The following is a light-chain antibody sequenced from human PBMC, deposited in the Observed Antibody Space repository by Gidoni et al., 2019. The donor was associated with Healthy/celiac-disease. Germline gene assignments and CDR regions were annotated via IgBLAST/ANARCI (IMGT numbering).Light chain of an antibody. Sequence: DIQMTQSPSSLSASVRDRVTITCRASQIISSYLNWYQQKPGKAPKLLIYAASRLQSGVPSRFSGSGSGTDFTLTISSLQPEDFATYYCQQSYSTPFTFGQGTKLEIK. CDR1: QIISSY. CDR3: QQSYSTPFT. J-gene: IGKJ2*01. CDR2: AAS. V-gene: IGKV1-39*01.